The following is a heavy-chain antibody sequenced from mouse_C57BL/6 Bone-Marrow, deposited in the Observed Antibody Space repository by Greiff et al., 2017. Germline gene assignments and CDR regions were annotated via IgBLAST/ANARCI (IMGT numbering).Heavy chain of an antibody. Sequence: DVHLVESGGGLVKPGGSLKLSCAASGFTFSDYGMHWVRQAPEKGLEWVAYISSGSSTIYYADTVKGRFTISRDNAKNTLFLQMTSLRSEDTAMYYCARQGNYRYYYAMDYWGQGTSVTVSS. J-gene: IGHJ4*01. V-gene: IGHV5-17*01. D-gene: IGHD2-1*01. CDR2: ISSGSSTI. CDR3: ARQGNYRYYYAMDY. CDR1: GFTFSDYG.